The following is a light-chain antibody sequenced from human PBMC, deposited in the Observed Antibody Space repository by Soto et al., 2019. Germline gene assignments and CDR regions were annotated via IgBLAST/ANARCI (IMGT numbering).Light chain of an antibody. CDR1: QSVSSN. V-gene: IGKV3-15*01. CDR2: GAS. CDR3: QQYNNLPPAT. J-gene: IGKJ3*01. Sequence: EIVMTQSPATLSVSPGERATLSCRASQSVSSNLAWYQQKPGQAPRLLIYGASTRATGIPARFSGSGSGTEFTLTISSLQSEDFAVYYCQQYNNLPPATFGPGTKGDIK.